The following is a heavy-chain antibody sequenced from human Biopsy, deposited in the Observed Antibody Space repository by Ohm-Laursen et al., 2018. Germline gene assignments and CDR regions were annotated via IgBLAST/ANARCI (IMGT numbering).Heavy chain of an antibody. CDR3: VRGVDYYDPYHYYALDV. J-gene: IGHJ6*02. D-gene: IGHD3-22*01. V-gene: IGHV4-34*01. CDR1: GESFNGYY. CDR2: INHSGRT. Sequence: SDTLSLTCAVYGESFNGYYWSWIRQTPGKGLEWIGEINHSGRTNYNPSLKSRVTISVDTSNNQFSLKVRSVTAADTAVYYCVRGVDYYDPYHYYALDVWGQGTTVTVSS.